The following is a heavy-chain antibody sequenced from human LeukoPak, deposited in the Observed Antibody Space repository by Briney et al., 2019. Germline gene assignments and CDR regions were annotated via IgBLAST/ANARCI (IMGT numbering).Heavy chain of an antibody. J-gene: IGHJ3*02. CDR3: ARDPNGDYIGAFEI. Sequence: GGSLRLSCVGSGFIFRSYAVTWVRQAPGKGLEWVAFIRYDGSNKYYADSVKGRFTISRDNSKNTVYLQMNNLRVEDTALYYCARDPNGDYIGAFEIWGQGTMVTVSS. V-gene: IGHV3-30*02. CDR2: IRYDGSNK. D-gene: IGHD4-17*01. CDR1: GFIFRSYA.